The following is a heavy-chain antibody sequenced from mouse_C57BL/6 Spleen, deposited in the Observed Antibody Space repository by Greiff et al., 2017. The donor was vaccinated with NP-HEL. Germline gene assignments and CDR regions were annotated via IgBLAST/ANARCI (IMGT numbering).Heavy chain of an antibody. D-gene: IGHD1-1*01. Sequence: QVQLQQPGTELVKPGASVKLSCKASGYTFTSYWMHWVKQRPGQGLEWIGNINPSNGGTNYNEKFKSKATLPVDKSSSTAYMQLSSLTSADSAVYFCARGGFITTVVADYWGQGTTLTVSS. CDR3: ARGGFITTVVADY. CDR2: INPSNGGT. J-gene: IGHJ2*01. V-gene: IGHV1-53*01. CDR1: GYTFTSYW.